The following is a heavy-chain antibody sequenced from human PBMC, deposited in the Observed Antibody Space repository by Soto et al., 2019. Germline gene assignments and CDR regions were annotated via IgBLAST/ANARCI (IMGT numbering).Heavy chain of an antibody. CDR3: AKEVYYGDYDYYYYGRDV. J-gene: IGHJ6*02. V-gene: IGHV3-30*02. CDR2: IWFDGVNR. D-gene: IGHD4-17*01. CDR1: AFTFSDHG. Sequence: GGSLRLSCSATPSAFTFSDHGMHWVRQTPGKGLEWLAVIWFDGVNRYYADSVKGRFTISRDNSENTLYLQMNSLRAEDTAVYYCAKEVYYGDYDYYYYGRDVWGQGTTVTVSS.